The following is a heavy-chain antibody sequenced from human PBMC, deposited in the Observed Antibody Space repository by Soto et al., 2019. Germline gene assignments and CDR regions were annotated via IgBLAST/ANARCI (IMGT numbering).Heavy chain of an antibody. Sequence: QVQLQESGPGLVTPSETLSLTCTVSGGTVSSGGYYWSWIRQPPGKGLEWIGYTSSRGSANYNPSLKSRITISVDTSKNQFSLKLTSVTAADTAVYYCAMAGNYRYFGAWGQGTLVTVSS. V-gene: IGHV4-61*08. CDR1: GGTVSSGGYY. J-gene: IGHJ4*02. D-gene: IGHD1-7*01. CDR2: TSSRGSA. CDR3: AMAGNYRYFGA.